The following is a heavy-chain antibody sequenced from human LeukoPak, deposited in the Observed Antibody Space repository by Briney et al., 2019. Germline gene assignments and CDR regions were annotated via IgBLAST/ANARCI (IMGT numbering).Heavy chain of an antibody. CDR3: ARGGRCSGDNCYATLYDY. Sequence: GGTLRLSCAASGFTFSNHGMNWVRQAPGKGLEWVAFVRYDGSNKYYADSVKGRFTISRDNAKNSLSLQMNGLRPEDTAIYYCARGGRCSGDNCYATLYDYWGQGTQVTVSS. D-gene: IGHD2-15*01. V-gene: IGHV3-30*02. CDR2: VRYDGSNK. CDR1: GFTFSNHG. J-gene: IGHJ4*02.